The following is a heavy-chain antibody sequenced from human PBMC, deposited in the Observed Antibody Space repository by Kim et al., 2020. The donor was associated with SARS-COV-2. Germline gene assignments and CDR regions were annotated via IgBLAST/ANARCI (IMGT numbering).Heavy chain of an antibody. V-gene: IGHV3-73*01. CDR1: GFTFSGSA. J-gene: IGHJ4*02. CDR3: SGDYGYGF. Sequence: GGSLRLSCAASGFTFSGSAIHWVRQASGKGLEWVGRIRSKDNNYATAYAASVKGRFTISRDDSKNTAYLQMNSLKSEDTAVYYCSGDYGYGFWGQGTLVTVSS. CDR2: IRSKDNNYAT. D-gene: IGHD5-18*01.